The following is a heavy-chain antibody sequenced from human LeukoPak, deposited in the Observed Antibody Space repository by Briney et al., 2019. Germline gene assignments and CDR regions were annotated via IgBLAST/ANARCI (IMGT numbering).Heavy chain of an antibody. CDR2: ISAYNGNT. Sequence: ASVKVSCKASGYTFTSYGISWVRQAPGQGLEWMGWISAYNGNTNYAQKLQGRVTMTTDTSTSTAYMELRSLRSDDTAVYYCARSSSYGSGRNWHFDLWGRGTLVTVSS. J-gene: IGHJ2*01. CDR1: GYTFTSYG. CDR3: ARSSSYGSGRNWHFDL. V-gene: IGHV1-18*01. D-gene: IGHD3-10*01.